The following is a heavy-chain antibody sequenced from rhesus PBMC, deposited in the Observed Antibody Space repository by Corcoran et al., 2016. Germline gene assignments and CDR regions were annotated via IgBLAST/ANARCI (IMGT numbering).Heavy chain of an antibody. Sequence: QVTLKESGPALVKPTQTLTLTCTFSGFSLSTSGMGVGWIRQPPGKTLEWLAHIYWDDDKRYSTSLKSRLTSSKETSKNQVVLTMTNMDPVDTATYYCARRQSLAADPVGFDYWGQGVLVTVSS. CDR1: GFSLSTSGMG. CDR3: ARRQSLAADPVGFDY. V-gene: IGHV2-1*01. CDR2: IYWDDDK. D-gene: IGHD6-19*01. J-gene: IGHJ4*01.